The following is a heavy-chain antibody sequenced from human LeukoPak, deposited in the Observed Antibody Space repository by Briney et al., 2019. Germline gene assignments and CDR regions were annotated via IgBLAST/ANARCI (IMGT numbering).Heavy chain of an antibody. D-gene: IGHD6-19*01. J-gene: IGHJ5*02. CDR1: GYTFTDYY. CDR3: ARGRYSSGWYWFDP. CDR2: INPNSGGT. Sequence: EASVKVSCKASGYTFTDYYIQWVRQAPGQGPEWMGWINPNSGGTNYAQQFQGRVTMTRDTSISTVYMELGRLRPDDTAVYYCARGRYSSGWYWFDPWGQGTLVTVSS. V-gene: IGHV1-2*02.